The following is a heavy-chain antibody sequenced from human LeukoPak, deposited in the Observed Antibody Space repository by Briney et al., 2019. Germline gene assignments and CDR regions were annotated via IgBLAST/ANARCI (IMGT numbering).Heavy chain of an antibody. D-gene: IGHD3-3*01. Sequence: ASVKVSCKASGYTLTSYGISWVRQAPGQGLEWMGWISAYNGNTNYAQKLQGRVTMTTDTSTSTAYMELRSLRSDDTAVYYCARGHDFWSGYYSDFDYWGQGTLVTVSS. CDR1: GYTLTSYG. V-gene: IGHV1-18*01. CDR3: ARGHDFWSGYYSDFDY. J-gene: IGHJ4*02. CDR2: ISAYNGNT.